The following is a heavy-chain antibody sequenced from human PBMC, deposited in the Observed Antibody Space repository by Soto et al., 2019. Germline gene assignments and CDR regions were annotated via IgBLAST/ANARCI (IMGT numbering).Heavy chain of an antibody. D-gene: IGHD4-17*01. J-gene: IGHJ5*02. V-gene: IGHV1-18*01. CDR1: GYTFTSYG. CDR3: ARDRDYGDYVCWFDP. CDR2: ISAYNGNT. Sequence: QVQLVQSGAEVKKPGASVKVSCTASGYTFTSYGISWVRQAPGHGLEWMGWISAYNGNTNYAQKLQGRVTMTTDTSTSTAYMELRSLRSDDTAVYYCARDRDYGDYVCWFDPWGQGTLVTVSS.